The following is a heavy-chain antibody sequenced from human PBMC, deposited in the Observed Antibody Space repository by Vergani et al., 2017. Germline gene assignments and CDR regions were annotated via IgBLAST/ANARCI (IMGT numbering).Heavy chain of an antibody. CDR1: GFPFSSYA. Sequence: EVQLLESGGGLVQLGGSLRLSCTASGFPFSSYAMSWVRQAPGKGLEWVSAISGRGGSTYYADPVKGRFTISRENSKNTLYLQMNSLRAEDTAVYYCANRVLWCGELSCGKVEYYFDYWGEGTLVTVSS. J-gene: IGHJ4*02. V-gene: IGHV3-23*01. CDR2: ISGRGGST. CDR3: ANRVLWCGELSCGKVEYYFDY. D-gene: IGHD3-10*01.